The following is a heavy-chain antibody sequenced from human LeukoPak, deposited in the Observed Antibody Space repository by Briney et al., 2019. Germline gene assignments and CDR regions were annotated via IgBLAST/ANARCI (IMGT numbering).Heavy chain of an antibody. CDR1: GFTFSSYA. Sequence: GGSLRLSCAASGFTFSSYAMSWVRQAPRKGLGWVSAISGSGGSTHYADSVKGRFTISRDNSKNTLYLQMNSLRADDTAVYYCAKGRAMATVTAGDHWGQGTLATVSS. CDR3: AKGRAMATVTAGDH. D-gene: IGHD4-17*01. J-gene: IGHJ4*02. V-gene: IGHV3-23*01. CDR2: ISGSGGST.